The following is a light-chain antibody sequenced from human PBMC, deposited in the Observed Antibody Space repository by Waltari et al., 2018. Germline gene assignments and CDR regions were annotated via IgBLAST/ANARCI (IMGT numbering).Light chain of an antibody. CDR2: DTS. CDR1: QALVSYY. Sequence: EIVLTQSPGTLSLSPGERATLSCRASQALVSYYVAWYQQKFGQSPRLLIYDTSTRASGVPDRFSVSGSEKDFTLTISRLEPEDFAIYYCQQYGNSPITFGQGTRLENK. J-gene: IGKJ5*01. V-gene: IGKV3-20*01. CDR3: QQYGNSPIT.